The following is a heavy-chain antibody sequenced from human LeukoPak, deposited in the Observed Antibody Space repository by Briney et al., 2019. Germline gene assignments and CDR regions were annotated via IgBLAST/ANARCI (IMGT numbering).Heavy chain of an antibody. Sequence: PGGSLRLSCAASGFTFSSYAMHWVRQAPGKGLEWMAVISYDGSNKYYADSVKGRFTISRDNSKNTLYLQMNSLRAEDAAVYYCARDLAFNYYYYYGMDVWGQGTTVTVSS. V-gene: IGHV3-30-3*01. CDR1: GFTFSSYA. J-gene: IGHJ6*02. CDR2: ISYDGSNK. CDR3: ARDLAFNYYYYYGMDV.